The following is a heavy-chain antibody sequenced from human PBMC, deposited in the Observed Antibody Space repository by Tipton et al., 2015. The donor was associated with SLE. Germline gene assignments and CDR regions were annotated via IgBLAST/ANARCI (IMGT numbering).Heavy chain of an antibody. Sequence: TLSLTCAVYGGSFSGYYWSWIRQPPGKRLEWIGEINHSGSTNYNPSLKSRVTMSVDTSKNQFSLKLSSVTAADTAVYYCARHYGSSFDFWGQGSLVTVSS. CDR2: INHSGST. V-gene: IGHV4-34*01. CDR3: ARHYGSSFDF. J-gene: IGHJ4*02. D-gene: IGHD6-13*01. CDR1: GGSFSGYY.